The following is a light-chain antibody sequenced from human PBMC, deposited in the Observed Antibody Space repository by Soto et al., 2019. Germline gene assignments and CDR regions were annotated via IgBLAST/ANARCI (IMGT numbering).Light chain of an antibody. J-gene: IGLJ1*01. CDR2: EVS. Sequence: QSALTQPPSASRSPGQSVTISCTGTSSDVGGYNYVSWYQQHPGKVPKLMIYEVSKRPSGVPDRFSGSKSGNTASLTVSGLHAEDEADYYCSSYAGSNTDYVCGTETKVTVL. V-gene: IGLV2-8*01. CDR1: SSDVGGYNY. CDR3: SSYAGSNTDYV.